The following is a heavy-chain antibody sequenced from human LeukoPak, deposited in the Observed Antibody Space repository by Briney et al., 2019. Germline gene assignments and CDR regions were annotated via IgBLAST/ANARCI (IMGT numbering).Heavy chain of an antibody. D-gene: IGHD2-15*01. V-gene: IGHV5-51*01. CDR2: IYPGDSDT. CDR3: ARLVGRIGGVPAKGWFDP. CDR1: GYSSTSYW. J-gene: IGHJ5*02. Sequence: GESLKISCKGSGYSSTSYWIGWVRQMPGKGLEWMGIIYPGDSDTRYSPSFQGRVTISADKSISTAYLQWSSLKASDTAMYYCARLVGRIGGVPAKGWFDPWGQGTLVTVSS.